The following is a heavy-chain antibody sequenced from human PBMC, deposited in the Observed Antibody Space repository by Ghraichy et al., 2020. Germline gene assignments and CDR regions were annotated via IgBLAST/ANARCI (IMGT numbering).Heavy chain of an antibody. CDR1: GFSFSSYW. J-gene: IGHJ4*02. CDR2: ISSDGRTT. V-gene: IGHV3-74*01. D-gene: IGHD4/OR15-4a*01. CDR3: ARGPMGANFYVGDC. Sequence: GGSLRLSCAASGFSFSSYWMHWVRLVPGKGLLWVSRISSDGRTTNYADSVKGRSTISRENARNTLHLQMNDLRVDDTAVYFCARGPMGANFYVGDCWGQGTLVTVSS.